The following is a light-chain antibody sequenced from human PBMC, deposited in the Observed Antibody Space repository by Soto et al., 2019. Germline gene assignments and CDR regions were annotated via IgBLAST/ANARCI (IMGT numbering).Light chain of an antibody. Sequence: EIVLTQSPGTLSLSPGETATLSCRASQTVNSDYLAWFQQRPGQAPRLLIFATSRRATDIPDRFSGSGSWTDFTLTISRLEPEDFAVYYCQQRSNFITFGQGTRPEI. CDR1: QTVNSDY. CDR3: QQRSNFIT. CDR2: ATS. J-gene: IGKJ5*01. V-gene: IGKV3D-20*02.